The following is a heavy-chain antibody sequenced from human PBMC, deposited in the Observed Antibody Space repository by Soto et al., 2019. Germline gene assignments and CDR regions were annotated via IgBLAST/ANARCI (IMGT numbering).Heavy chain of an antibody. D-gene: IGHD2-21*02. CDR2: ISGSGGST. V-gene: IGHV3-23*01. Sequence: PRRSLRLSCAASGFTFGSYAMSWVRQAPGKGLEWVSAISGSGGSTYYADSVKGRFTISRDNSKNTLYLQMNSLRAEDTAVYYCAKGDGDYYSSYYYYYMDVWGQGTSVTVSS. CDR3: AKGDGDYYSSYYYYYMDV. J-gene: IGHJ6*03. CDR1: GFTFGSYA.